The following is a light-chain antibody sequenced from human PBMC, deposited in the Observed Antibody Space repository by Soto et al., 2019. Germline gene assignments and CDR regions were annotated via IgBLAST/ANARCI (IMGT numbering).Light chain of an antibody. Sequence: EIVLTQSPATLSVSPGERATLSCRASQSVSSNLAWYQQKPGQAPRLLIYDASNRATGIPARFSGSGSGTDFTLTISSLEPEDFALYYCQQYNDWPLTFGQGTKVDTK. V-gene: IGKV3-11*01. CDR2: DAS. CDR1: QSVSSN. CDR3: QQYNDWPLT. J-gene: IGKJ1*01.